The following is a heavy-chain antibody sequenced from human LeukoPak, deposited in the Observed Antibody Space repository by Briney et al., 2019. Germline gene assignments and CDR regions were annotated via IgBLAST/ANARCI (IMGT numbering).Heavy chain of an antibody. CDR1: GFTFSSYA. D-gene: IGHD5-12*01. CDR2: ISYDGSNK. V-gene: IGHV3-30*04. Sequence: GGSLRLSCAASGFTFSSYAMHWVRQAPGKGLEWVAVISYDGSNKYYADSVKGRFTISRDNSKNTLYLQMNSLRAEDTAVYYCAKVTVGYSGYDFPDYWGQGTLVTVSS. J-gene: IGHJ4*02. CDR3: AKVTVGYSGYDFPDY.